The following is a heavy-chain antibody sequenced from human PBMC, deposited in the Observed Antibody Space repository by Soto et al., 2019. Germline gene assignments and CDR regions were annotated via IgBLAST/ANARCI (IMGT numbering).Heavy chain of an antibody. J-gene: IGHJ4*02. Sequence: QVQLVQSGAEEKKPGASVKVSCKASGYTFTSYAMHWVRQAPGQRLEWMGWINAGNGNTKYSQKFQGRVTITRDTSASTAYMELSSLRSEDMAVYYPARAVAAPIYYIDYWGQGTLVTVSS. CDR2: INAGNGNT. D-gene: IGHD6-19*01. CDR1: GYTFTSYA. V-gene: IGHV1-3*05. CDR3: ARAVAAPIYYIDY.